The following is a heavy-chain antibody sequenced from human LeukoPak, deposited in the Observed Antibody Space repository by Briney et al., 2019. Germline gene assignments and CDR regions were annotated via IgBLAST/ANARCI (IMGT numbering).Heavy chain of an antibody. CDR3: AREPPYSSGWYMGVSYFDY. CDR1: GDSVSSNSAA. J-gene: IGHJ4*02. V-gene: IGHV6-1*01. Sequence: SQTLSLTCAIPGDSVSSNSAAWNWIRQSPSRGLEWLGRTYYRSKWYNDYAVSVKSRITINPDTSKNQFSLQLNSVTPEDTAVYYCAREPPYSSGWYMGVSYFDYWGQGTLVTVSS. D-gene: IGHD6-19*01. CDR2: TYYRSKWYN.